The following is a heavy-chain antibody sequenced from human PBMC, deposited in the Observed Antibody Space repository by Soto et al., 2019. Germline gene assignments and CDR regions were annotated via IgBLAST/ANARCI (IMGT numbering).Heavy chain of an antibody. CDR1: GFTVSSNY. CDR3: ARGSYQLPLDY. CDR2: IYSGGST. Sequence: GSLRLSCAASGFTVSSNYMSWVRQAPGKGLEWVSVIYSGGSTYYADSVKGRFTISRDNSRNTLYLQMNSLRAEDTAVYYCARGSYQLPLDYWGQGTLVTVSS. V-gene: IGHV3-53*01. J-gene: IGHJ4*02. D-gene: IGHD2-2*01.